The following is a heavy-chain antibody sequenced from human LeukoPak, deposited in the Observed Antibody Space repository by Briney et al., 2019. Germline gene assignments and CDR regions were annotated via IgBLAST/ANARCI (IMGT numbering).Heavy chain of an antibody. V-gene: IGHV3-21*01. J-gene: IGHJ5*02. CDR1: GFTFNHYT. CDR3: ARECVKYCSSNNWFDP. CDR2: ISSSGTYI. D-gene: IGHD2-2*01. Sequence: PGGSLRLSCGASGFTFNHYTMNWVRQAPGKGLEWVASISSSGTYIYYADSVKGRFTISRDNAENSLFLQMSSLGAGDTGVYYCARECVKYCSSNNWFDPWGQGTLVTVSS.